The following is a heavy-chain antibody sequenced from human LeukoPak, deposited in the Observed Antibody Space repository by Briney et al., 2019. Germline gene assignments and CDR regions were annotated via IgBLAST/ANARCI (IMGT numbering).Heavy chain of an antibody. CDR1: GYTFTSYY. D-gene: IGHD3-22*01. J-gene: IGHJ4*02. Sequence: GASVKVSCKASGYTFTSYYMHWVRQAPGQGLEWMGIINPSGGSTSYTQKFQGRVTITADESTSTAYMELSSLRSEDTAVYYCASRTYYYDSSGYDYWGQGTLVTVSS. CDR2: INPSGGST. CDR3: ASRTYYYDSSGYDY. V-gene: IGHV1-46*01.